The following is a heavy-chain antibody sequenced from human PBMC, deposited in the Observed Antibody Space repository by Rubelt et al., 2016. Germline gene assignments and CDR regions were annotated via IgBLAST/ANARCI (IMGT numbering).Heavy chain of an antibody. J-gene: IGHJ4*02. CDR2: INPNSGGT. V-gene: IGHV1-2*02. CDR1: GYTFTGYY. Sequence: QVQLVQSGAEVKKPGASVKVSCKASGYTFTGYYMHWVRQAPGQGLEWMGWINPNSGGTNYAQKFQGRVTMTRNTSISTAYMELSSLRSEDTAVYYCAVAYCGGDCSYFDYWGQGTLVTVSS. D-gene: IGHD2-21*02. CDR3: AVAYCGGDCSYFDY.